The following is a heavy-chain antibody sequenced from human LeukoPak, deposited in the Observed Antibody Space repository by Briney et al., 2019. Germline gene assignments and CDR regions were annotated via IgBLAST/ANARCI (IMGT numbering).Heavy chain of an antibody. CDR2: MNPNSGNT. D-gene: IGHD3-10*01. CDR3: ARGLKPPLWFGELWVAEYYFDY. V-gene: IGHV1-8*01. Sequence: SVKVSCKASGYTFTSYDTNWVRQATGQGLEWMGWMNPNSGNTGYAQKFQGRVTMTRNTSISTAYMELSSLRSEDTAVYYCARGLKPPLWFGELWVAEYYFDYWGQGTLVTVSS. J-gene: IGHJ4*02. CDR1: GYTFTSYD.